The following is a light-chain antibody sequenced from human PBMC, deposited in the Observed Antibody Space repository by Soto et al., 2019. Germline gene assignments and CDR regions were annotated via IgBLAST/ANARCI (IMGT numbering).Light chain of an antibody. CDR2: DSS. J-gene: IGKJ2*01. CDR1: QSVSSTS. Sequence: EIVLTQSPGTLSLSPGERVALSCRASQSVSSTSIAWYQQTPGQPPRLLMYDSSSRATDIPDRFSGSGSGTDFTLTISRLEPEDFALYYCQHYGGSPPKYTFGQGTKLEIK. CDR3: QHYGGSPPKYT. V-gene: IGKV3-20*01.